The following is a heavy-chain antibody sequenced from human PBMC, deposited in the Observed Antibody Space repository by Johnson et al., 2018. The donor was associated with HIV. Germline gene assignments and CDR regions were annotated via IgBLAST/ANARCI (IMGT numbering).Heavy chain of an antibody. D-gene: IGHD2-21*01. Sequence: QMLLVESGGGVVQPGRSLRLSCAASGFTFSDYGIHWVRQAPGKGLEWVAVVWSDGNNRYYADSVKGRFTISRDNPENSLYLQMNSLKSEDTAVYYCARDGYSGGFDIWGQGTMVTISP. CDR3: ARDGYSGGFDI. CDR1: GFTFSDYG. J-gene: IGHJ3*02. V-gene: IGHV3-33*01. CDR2: VWSDGNNR.